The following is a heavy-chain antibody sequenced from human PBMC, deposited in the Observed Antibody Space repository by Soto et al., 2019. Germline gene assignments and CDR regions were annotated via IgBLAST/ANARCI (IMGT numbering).Heavy chain of an antibody. V-gene: IGHV4-4*01. Sequence: KPSETLSLTCAVSGGSFTSNNWWTWVRQPPGQGLEWIGEIYRTESTNYNPSLKSRVTISLDKSENQFSLRVTSLTAADTAVYCCARRDPGTSVDYWGQGTLVTVSS. CDR1: GGSFTSNNW. CDR2: IYRTEST. J-gene: IGHJ4*02. CDR3: ARRDPGTSVDY. D-gene: IGHD1-7*01.